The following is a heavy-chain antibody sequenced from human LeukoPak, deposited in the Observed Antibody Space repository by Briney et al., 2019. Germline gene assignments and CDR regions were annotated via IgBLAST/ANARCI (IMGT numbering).Heavy chain of an antibody. CDR1: GYTFTSYG. CDR2: ISAYNGNT. J-gene: IGHJ4*02. D-gene: IGHD3-10*01. Sequence: ASVKGSCKAFGYTFTSYGISWVRQAPGQGREWRGGISAYNGNTNYAQKLHGRVTMTTDTSTSTAYMELRSLRSDDTAVYYCARADYYGSGSHLVWGQGTLVTVSS. V-gene: IGHV1-18*01. CDR3: ARADYYGSGSHLV.